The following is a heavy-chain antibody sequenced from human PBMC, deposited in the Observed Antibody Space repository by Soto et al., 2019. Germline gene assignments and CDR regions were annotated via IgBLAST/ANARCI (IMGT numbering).Heavy chain of an antibody. Sequence: PGGSLRLSCAASGFTFSRYAISWVRQAPGKGLEWVSAISGSGGSTYYADSVKGRFTISRDNSKNTLYLQMNSLRAEDTAVYYCAKSYYYDSSGYLPSFDYWGQGTLVTVSS. CDR2: ISGSGGST. V-gene: IGHV3-23*01. CDR3: AKSYYYDSSGYLPSFDY. CDR1: GFTFSRYA. J-gene: IGHJ4*02. D-gene: IGHD3-22*01.